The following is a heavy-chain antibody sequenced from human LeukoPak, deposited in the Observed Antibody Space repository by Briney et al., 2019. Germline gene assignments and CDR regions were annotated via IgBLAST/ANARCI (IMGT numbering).Heavy chain of an antibody. CDR3: ARAPPYDFWSGPYYYYYYYMDV. J-gene: IGHJ6*03. Sequence: ASVKVSCKASGYTFTSYDINWVRQATGQGLEWMGWMNPNSGNTGYAPKFQGRVTMTGNTSISTAYMELSSLRSEDTAVYYCARAPPYDFWSGPYYYYYYYMDVWGKGTTVTVSS. D-gene: IGHD3-3*01. CDR2: MNPNSGNT. V-gene: IGHV1-8*01. CDR1: GYTFTSYD.